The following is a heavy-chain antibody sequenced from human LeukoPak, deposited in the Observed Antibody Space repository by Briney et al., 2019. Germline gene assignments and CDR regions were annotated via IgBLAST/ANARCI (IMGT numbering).Heavy chain of an antibody. D-gene: IGHD4-17*01. CDR3: ARTAVTIDY. CDR1: GGSISSYY. CDR2: IYCSGST. J-gene: IGHJ4*02. V-gene: IGHV4-59*01. Sequence: SETLSLTCTVSGGSISSYYWSWVRQPPGKGLEWIGYIYCSGSTNYNPSLKSRVTISVDTSKNQFSLKLSSVTAADTAVYYCARTAVTIDYWGQGTLVTVSS.